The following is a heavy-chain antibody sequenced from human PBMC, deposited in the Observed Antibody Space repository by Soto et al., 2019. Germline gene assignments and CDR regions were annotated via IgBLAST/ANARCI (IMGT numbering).Heavy chain of an antibody. CDR2: INHSGST. J-gene: IGHJ4*02. CDR1: GGSFSGYY. Sequence: QVQLQQWGAGLLKPSETLSLTCAVYGGSFSGYYWSWIRQPPGKGPEWIGEINHSGSTNYNPSLKSRVTISVDTSKNQFSLRLSSVTAAATAVYYCARGGNSGYVWWGQGTLVTVSS. D-gene: IGHD5-12*01. V-gene: IGHV4-34*01. CDR3: ARGGNSGYVW.